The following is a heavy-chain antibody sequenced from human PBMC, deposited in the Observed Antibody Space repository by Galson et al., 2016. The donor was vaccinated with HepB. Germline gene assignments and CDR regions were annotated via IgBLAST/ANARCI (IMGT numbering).Heavy chain of an antibody. CDR1: GYSFISYV. J-gene: IGHJ4*02. D-gene: IGHD2-15*01. CDR2: VNTGNGNT. Sequence: SVKVSCKASGYSFISYVIHWVRQAPGQRLEWLGWVNTGNGNTQYSQKFQGRLSITRDTSASTAYMDLSSLRSEDTAVYYCARGRRQDIGEVVAATPSFRGFFFDSWGQGSLVTVSS. CDR3: ARGRRQDIGEVVAATPSFRGFFFDS. V-gene: IGHV1-3*04.